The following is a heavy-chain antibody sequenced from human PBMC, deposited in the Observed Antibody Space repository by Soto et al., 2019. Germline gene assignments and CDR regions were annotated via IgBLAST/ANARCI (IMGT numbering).Heavy chain of an antibody. J-gene: IGHJ4*02. Sequence: SETLSLTCAVYGGSFSGYYWSWIRQPPGKGLEWIGEINHSGSTNYNPSLKSRVTISVDTSKNQFSLKLSSVTAADTAVYYCARGTVYGNWGQGTLVTVSS. D-gene: IGHD1-20*01. CDR3: ARGTVYGN. V-gene: IGHV4-34*01. CDR2: INHSGST. CDR1: GGSFSGYY.